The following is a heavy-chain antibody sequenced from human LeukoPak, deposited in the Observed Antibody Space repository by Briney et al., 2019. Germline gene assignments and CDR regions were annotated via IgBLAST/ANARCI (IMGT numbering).Heavy chain of an antibody. V-gene: IGHV3-9*01. Sequence: PGGSLRLSCAASGFTFDDYAIHWVRQPPGKGLEWVSGISWNSDRIAYADSVKGRFTISRDNAKNSLYLQMNSLRAEDTALYYCAKDIAVAATGGIDYWGQGTLVIVSS. CDR1: GFTFDDYA. J-gene: IGHJ4*02. CDR3: AKDIAVAATGGIDY. CDR2: ISWNSDRI. D-gene: IGHD6-19*01.